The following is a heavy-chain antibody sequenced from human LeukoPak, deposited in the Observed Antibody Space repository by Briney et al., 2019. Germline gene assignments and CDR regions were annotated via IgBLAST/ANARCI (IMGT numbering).Heavy chain of an antibody. J-gene: IGHJ4*02. D-gene: IGHD6-19*01. CDR2: INEGANVK. CDR1: GGSISSSSYY. Sequence: ETLSLTCTVSGGSISSSSYYWGWIRQPPGKGLEWLANINEGANVKFYVDSVKGRFIISRDNTKNSLYLQMSILRAEDTALYYCARVGKNGWDFDHWGQGTLVTVSS. V-gene: IGHV3-7*01. CDR3: ARVGKNGWDFDH.